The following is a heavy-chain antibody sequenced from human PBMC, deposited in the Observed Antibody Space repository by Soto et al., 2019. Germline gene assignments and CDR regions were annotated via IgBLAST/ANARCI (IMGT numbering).Heavy chain of an antibody. CDR3: ARGPDYYGSGSYSPCYGMDV. Sequence: SETLSLTCTVSGGSVSTGGYYWNWIRQLPGKGLEWIGYIYYSGNTYYSPSLKSRVTISAETSKNQFSLNLTSVTAADTAVYYCARGPDYYGSGSYSPCYGMDVCGQGTTVTVSS. CDR2: IYYSGNT. D-gene: IGHD3-10*01. J-gene: IGHJ6*02. V-gene: IGHV4-31*02. CDR1: GGSVSTGGYY.